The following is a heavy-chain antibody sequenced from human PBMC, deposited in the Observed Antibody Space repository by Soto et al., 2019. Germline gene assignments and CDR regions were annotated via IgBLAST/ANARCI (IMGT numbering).Heavy chain of an antibody. V-gene: IGHV4-30-4*01. Sequence: SEPLSVNWTVSGGSIRRDDYYWCWIRQAPGKGLEWIGYIFYSGRTYYNPSLQSRVSISIDTSANQISLKLTSVTAADTAMYYCARDLGGGDYWGRGTLVTVSS. CDR1: GGSIRRDDYY. CDR2: IFYSGRT. J-gene: IGHJ4*02. D-gene: IGHD1-26*01. CDR3: ARDLGGGDY.